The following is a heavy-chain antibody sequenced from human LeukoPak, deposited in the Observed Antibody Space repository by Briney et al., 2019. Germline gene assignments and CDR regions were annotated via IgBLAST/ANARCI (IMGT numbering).Heavy chain of an antibody. CDR3: ARLAEQLVLSYYYYYMDV. J-gene: IGHJ6*03. D-gene: IGHD6-13*01. CDR2: LFLTFGTA. Sequence: SVKVSCKASGGTFSSYAISWVRQALGQGLKWRGGLFLTFGTANYAQKFQGRVTITADKSTSTAYMELSSLRSEDTAVYYCARLAEQLVLSYYYYYMDVWGKGTTVTVSS. CDR1: GGTFSSYA. V-gene: IGHV1-69*06.